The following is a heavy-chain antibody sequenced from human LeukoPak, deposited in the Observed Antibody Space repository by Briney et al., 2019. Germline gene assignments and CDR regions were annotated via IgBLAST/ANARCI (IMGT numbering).Heavy chain of an antibody. J-gene: IGHJ5*02. CDR2: INHSGST. CDR3: ARPLSSSWYWGVGWFDP. Sequence: SETLSLTCAVYGGSFSGYYWSWIRQPPGKGLEWIGEINHSGSTDYNPSLKSRVTISVDTSKNQFSLKLSSVTAADTAVYYCARPLSSSWYWGVGWFDPWGQGTLVTVSS. V-gene: IGHV4-34*01. D-gene: IGHD6-13*01. CDR1: GGSFSGYY.